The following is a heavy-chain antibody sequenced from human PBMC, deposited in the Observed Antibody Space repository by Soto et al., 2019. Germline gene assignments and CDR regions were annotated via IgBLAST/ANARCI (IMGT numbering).Heavy chain of an antibody. CDR2: ISAYNGNT. J-gene: IGHJ6*02. D-gene: IGHD5-18*01. Sequence: QVQLVQSGAEVKKPGASVKVSCKTSGYTFTSYGISWVRQAPGQGLEWMGWISAYNGNTNYDQKLQGRVTMTTDTSTRTAYMELSSLRSDDTAMYYCARVLYGYDYYAMDVCGPGTTVSVSS. CDR3: ARVLYGYDYYAMDV. V-gene: IGHV1-18*04. CDR1: GYTFTSYG.